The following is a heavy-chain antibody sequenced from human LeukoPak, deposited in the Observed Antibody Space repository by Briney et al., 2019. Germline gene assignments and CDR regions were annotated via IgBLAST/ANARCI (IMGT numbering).Heavy chain of an antibody. J-gene: IGHJ4*02. CDR2: IYYSGST. CDR1: GGSISSSSYY. V-gene: IGHV4-39*01. Sequence: SETLSLTCTVSGGSISSSSYYWGWIRQPPGKGLEWIGSIYYSGSTYYNPSLKSRVTISVDTSKNQFSLKLSSVTAADTAVYYCATVPAAKGRPLLPNYWGQGTLVTVSS. CDR3: ATVPAAKGRPLLPNY. D-gene: IGHD2-2*01.